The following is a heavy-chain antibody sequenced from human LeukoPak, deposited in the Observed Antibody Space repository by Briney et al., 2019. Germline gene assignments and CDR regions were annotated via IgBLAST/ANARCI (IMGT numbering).Heavy chain of an antibody. D-gene: IGHD5-18*01. Sequence: GASLQISCKGSGSSFTSYWIGWVRQLPGKGLEWMGIIYPGDSDTRYSPSFQGQVTISADKSISTAYLQWSSLKASDTAMYYCARSGYSYGVHDYWGQGTLVTVSS. CDR1: GSSFTSYW. V-gene: IGHV5-51*01. CDR3: ARSGYSYGVHDY. CDR2: IYPGDSDT. J-gene: IGHJ4*02.